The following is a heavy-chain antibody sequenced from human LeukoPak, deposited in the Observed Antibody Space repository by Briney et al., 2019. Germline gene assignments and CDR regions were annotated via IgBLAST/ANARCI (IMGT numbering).Heavy chain of an antibody. V-gene: IGHV3-21*01. D-gene: IGHD3-10*01. CDR2: ISSSSSYI. J-gene: IGHJ4*02. Sequence: GGSLRLSCAASGFTFSSYSMNWVRQAPGEGLEWVSSISSSSSYIYYADSVKGRFTISRDNAKNSLYLQMNSLRAEDTAVYYCARGYMVRGVMERRFDYWGQGTLVTVSS. CDR3: ARGYMVRGVMERRFDY. CDR1: GFTFSSYS.